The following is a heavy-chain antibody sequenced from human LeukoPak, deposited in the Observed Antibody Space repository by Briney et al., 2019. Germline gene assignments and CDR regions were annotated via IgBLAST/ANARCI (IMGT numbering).Heavy chain of an antibody. J-gene: IGHJ4*02. CDR1: GFTLSNYA. D-gene: IGHD2-15*01. Sequence: GGSLRLSCTASGFTLSNYAMSWVRQAQGKGLEWVSTISGSVGSTYYADSVKGRFTISRDNSKNTLYLQMNSLRVEDTAIYYCAKGRGYCTGGSCYSDYWGQGTLVTVSS. V-gene: IGHV3-23*01. CDR2: ISGSVGST. CDR3: AKGRGYCTGGSCYSDY.